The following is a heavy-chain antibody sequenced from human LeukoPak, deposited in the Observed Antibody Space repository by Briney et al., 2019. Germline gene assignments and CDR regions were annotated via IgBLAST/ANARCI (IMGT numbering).Heavy chain of an antibody. V-gene: IGHV3-30*18. J-gene: IGHJ4*02. CDR1: GFTFSSYG. D-gene: IGHD3-22*01. Sequence: GGSLRLSCAASGFTFSSYGMHWVRQAPGKGLEWVAVISYDGSNKYYADFVKGRFTISRDNSKNTLYLQMNSLRAEDTAVYYCAKGATMIVVEGIFDYWGQGTLVTVSS. CDR2: ISYDGSNK. CDR3: AKGATMIVVEGIFDY.